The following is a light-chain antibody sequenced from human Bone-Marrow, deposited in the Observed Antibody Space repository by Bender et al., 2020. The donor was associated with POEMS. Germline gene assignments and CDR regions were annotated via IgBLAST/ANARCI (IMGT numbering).Light chain of an antibody. CDR2: KDV. CDR3: QSSDIRGDSVM. Sequence: DLTQSPSLSLSPGQKARITCSGDVFSRQFTYWYQQKPGQAPRLIIFKDVERPSGISERFSGSSSGSTATLTITRVQPDDEADYYCQSSDIRGDSVMFGGGTRLTVL. V-gene: IGLV3-25*03. J-gene: IGLJ3*02. CDR1: VFSRQF.